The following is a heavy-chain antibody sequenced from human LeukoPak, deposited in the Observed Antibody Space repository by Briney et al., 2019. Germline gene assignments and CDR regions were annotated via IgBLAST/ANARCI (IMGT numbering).Heavy chain of an antibody. CDR3: ARGRIFQYYFDY. D-gene: IGHD3-3*01. V-gene: IGHV4-38-2*02. CDR2: IYHSGST. CDR1: GYSISSGYY. Sequence: SETLSLTCTVSGYSISSGYYWGWIRQPPGKGLEWIGSIYHSGSTYYNPSLKSRVTISVDTSKNQFSLKLSSVTAADTAVYYCARGRIFQYYFDYWGQGTLVTVSA. J-gene: IGHJ4*02.